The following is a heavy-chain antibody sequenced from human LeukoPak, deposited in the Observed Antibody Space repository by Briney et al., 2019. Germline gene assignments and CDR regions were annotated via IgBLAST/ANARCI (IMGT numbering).Heavy chain of an antibody. V-gene: IGHV1-2*03. J-gene: IGHJ4*02. CDR2: INPDTGHA. CDR1: GYIFTGFH. CDR3: ARGWFGELFTGDY. Sequence: LEASVRVSCKTSGYIFTGFHLHWVRQAPGQGLEWMGLINPDTGHAYYIQNLQGRVTMTSDPSISTVFMDLSRLRSDDTAVYFCARGWFGELFTGDYWGQGTVITVSS. D-gene: IGHD3-10*01.